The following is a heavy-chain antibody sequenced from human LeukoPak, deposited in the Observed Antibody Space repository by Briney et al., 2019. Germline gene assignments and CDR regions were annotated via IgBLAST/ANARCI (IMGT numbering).Heavy chain of an antibody. J-gene: IGHJ4*02. CDR3: ARGRWVATNQAYYFDD. V-gene: IGHV1-18*03. D-gene: IGHD5-12*01. CDR2: ISAYNGNT. CDR1: GYTFTSYG. Sequence: ASVKVSCKASGYTFTSYGISWVRQAPGQGLEWMGWISAYNGNTNYAQKLQGRVTMTTDTPANTVYMDLSSLRSEDVAVYYCARGRWVATNQAYYFDDWGQGTLVTVSS.